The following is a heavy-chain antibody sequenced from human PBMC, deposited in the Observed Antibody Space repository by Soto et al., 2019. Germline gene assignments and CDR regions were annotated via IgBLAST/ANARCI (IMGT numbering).Heavy chain of an antibody. D-gene: IGHD5-18*01. CDR1: GYTFTIYW. J-gene: IGHJ6*02. CDR2: IYPSDSDT. CDR3: ARHNTNTAMVYGMDV. Sequence: GESLKISCQVSGYTFTIYWIGWVRQMPGKGLEWMGIIYPSDSDTRYSPSFQGQVTISADQSINTAYLQWDSLKASDTAMYYCARHNTNTAMVYGMDVWGQGTTVTVSS. V-gene: IGHV5-51*01.